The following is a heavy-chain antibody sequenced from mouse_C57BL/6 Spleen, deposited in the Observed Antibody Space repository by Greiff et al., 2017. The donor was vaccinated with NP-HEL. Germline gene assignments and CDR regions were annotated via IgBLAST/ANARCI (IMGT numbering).Heavy chain of an antibody. J-gene: IGHJ1*03. D-gene: IGHD2-3*01. CDR2: IYPGDGDT. Sequence: VQLQQSGPELVKPGASVKISCKASGYAFSSSWMNWVKQRPGKGLEWIGRIYPGDGDTNYNGKFKGKATLTADKSSSTAYMQLSSLTSEDSAVYCCARGGYYAFDVWGTGTTVTVSS. CDR1: GYAFSSSW. V-gene: IGHV1-82*01. CDR3: ARGGYYAFDV.